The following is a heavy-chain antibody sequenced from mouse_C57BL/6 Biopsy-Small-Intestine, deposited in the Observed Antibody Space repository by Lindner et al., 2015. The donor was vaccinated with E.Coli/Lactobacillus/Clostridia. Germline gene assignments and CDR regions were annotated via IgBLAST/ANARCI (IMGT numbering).Heavy chain of an antibody. J-gene: IGHJ4*01. CDR1: GYSFTGYF. V-gene: IGHV1-20*01. CDR3: ARGWLLYYYAMDY. D-gene: IGHD2-3*01. Sequence: VQLQESGPELVKPGASVKMSCKASGYSFTGYFMNWVKQSHGKSLEWIGRINPYNGDTFYNQKFKGKATLTVDKSSSTAHMELRSLTSEDSALYYCARGWLLYYYAMDYWGQGTSVTVSS. CDR2: INPYNGDT.